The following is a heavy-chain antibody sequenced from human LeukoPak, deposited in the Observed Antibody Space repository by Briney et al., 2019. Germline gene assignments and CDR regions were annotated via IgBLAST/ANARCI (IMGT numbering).Heavy chain of an antibody. V-gene: IGHV3-30*01. J-gene: IGHJ4*02. CDR1: GFTFSSYA. CDR3: SRDVAAGIFIFSFDY. D-gene: IGHD6-13*01. Sequence: PGRSLRLSCAASGFTFSSYAMHWVRQAPGKGLEWVAVISYDGSNKYYADSVKSRFTISRDNSKNTLYLQMNSLEAEDTAVYYCSRDVAAGIFIFSFDYWGQGTLVTVSS. CDR2: ISYDGSNK.